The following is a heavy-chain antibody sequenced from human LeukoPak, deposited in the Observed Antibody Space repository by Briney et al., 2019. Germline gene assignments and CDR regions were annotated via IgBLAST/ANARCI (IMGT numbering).Heavy chain of an antibody. CDR1: GFTFSRYA. J-gene: IGHJ4*02. D-gene: IGHD3-10*01. CDR3: ARAPQGYYGSGSYYFDY. V-gene: IGHV3-30-3*01. CDR2: ISYDGSDK. Sequence: GGSLRLSCAASGFTFSRYAMHWVRQAPGRGLEWVTVISYDGSDKYYADSVKGQFTISRDNSKNTLYLQMNSLRPEDTAVYFCARAPQGYYGSGSYYFDYWGQGTLATVSS.